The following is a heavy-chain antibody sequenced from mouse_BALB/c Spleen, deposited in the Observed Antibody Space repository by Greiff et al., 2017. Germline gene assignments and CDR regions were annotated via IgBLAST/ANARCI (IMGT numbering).Heavy chain of an antibody. Sequence: EVKLVESGGGLVQPGGSRKLSCAASGFTFSSFGMHWVRQAPEKGMEWVAYISSGSSTIYYADTVKGRFTISRDNPKNTLFLQMTSLRSEDTAMYYCAREDGSSYGYAMDYWGQGTSVTVSS. CDR1: GFTFSSFG. D-gene: IGHD1-1*01. CDR3: AREDGSSYGYAMDY. J-gene: IGHJ4*01. CDR2: ISSGSSTI. V-gene: IGHV5-17*02.